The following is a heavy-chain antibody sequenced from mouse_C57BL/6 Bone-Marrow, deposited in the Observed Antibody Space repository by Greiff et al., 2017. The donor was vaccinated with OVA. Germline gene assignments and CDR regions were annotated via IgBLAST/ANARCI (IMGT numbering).Heavy chain of an antibody. Sequence: EVKVVESGGGLVKPGGSLKLSCAASGFTFSDYGMHWVRQAPEKGLEWVAYISSGSSTIYYADTVKGRFTISRDNAKNTLFLQMTSLRSEDTAMYYCARRVLGYAMDYWGQGTSVTVSS. CDR1: GFTFSDYG. V-gene: IGHV5-17*01. CDR2: ISSGSSTI. J-gene: IGHJ4*01. CDR3: ARRVLGYAMDY. D-gene: IGHD3-3*01.